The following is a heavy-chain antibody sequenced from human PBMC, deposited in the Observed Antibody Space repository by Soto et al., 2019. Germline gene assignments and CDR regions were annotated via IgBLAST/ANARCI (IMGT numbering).Heavy chain of an antibody. J-gene: IGHJ4*02. CDR2: ISAYNGNT. CDR3: ARNTYYDRSLDY. D-gene: IGHD3-22*01. V-gene: IGHV1-18*01. Sequence: ASVKVSCKASGYTFTRYGIRWVRHAAGQGLEGMGWISAYNGNTNYAQKLQGRVTMTTDTSTSTAYMELRSLRSADTAVYYCARNTYYDRSLDYWGQGTLVTVSS. CDR1: GYTFTRYG.